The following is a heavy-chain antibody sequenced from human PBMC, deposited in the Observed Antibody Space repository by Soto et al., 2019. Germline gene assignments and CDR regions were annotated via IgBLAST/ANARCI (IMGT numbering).Heavy chain of an antibody. Sequence: QVQLVESGGGVVQPGRSLRLSCAASGFTFSSYGMHWVRQAPGKGLGWVAVIWYDGSNKYYADSVKGRFTISRDNSKNTLYLQMNSLRAEDTAVYYCARESGALTVTRYNWFDPWGQGTLVTVSS. V-gene: IGHV3-33*01. CDR1: GFTFSSYG. J-gene: IGHJ5*02. D-gene: IGHD4-4*01. CDR2: IWYDGSNK. CDR3: ARESGALTVTRYNWFDP.